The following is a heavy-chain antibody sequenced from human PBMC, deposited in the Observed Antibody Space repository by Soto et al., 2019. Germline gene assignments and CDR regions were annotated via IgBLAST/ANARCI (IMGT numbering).Heavy chain of an antibody. CDR2: ISSSSSYI. V-gene: IGHV3-21*01. CDR3: ARDSSGWYAGFDP. D-gene: IGHD6-19*01. CDR1: GFTFSSYS. Sequence: EVQLVESGGGLVKPGGSLRLSCAASGFTFSSYSMNWVRQAPGKGLEWVSSISSSSSYIYYADSVKGRFTISRDNAKNSMYLQMNSLSAEDTAVYYCARDSSGWYAGFDPWGQGTLVTVSS. J-gene: IGHJ5*02.